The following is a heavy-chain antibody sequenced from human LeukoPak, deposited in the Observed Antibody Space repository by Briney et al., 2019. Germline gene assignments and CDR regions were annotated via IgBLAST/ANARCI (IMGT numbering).Heavy chain of an antibody. D-gene: IGHD6-13*01. J-gene: IGHJ1*01. CDR3: ARDESSSWYAYFQH. V-gene: IGHV1-3*01. Sequence: ASVKVSCKASGYTFTSYAMHWVRQAPGQRLEWMGWINAGNGNTKYSQKFQGRVTITRDTSASTAYMELSGLRSEDTAVYYCARDESSSWYAYFQHWGQGTLVTVSS. CDR1: GYTFTSYA. CDR2: INAGNGNT.